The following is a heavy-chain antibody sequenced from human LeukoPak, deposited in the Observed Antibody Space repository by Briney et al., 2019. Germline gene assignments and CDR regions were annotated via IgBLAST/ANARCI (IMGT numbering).Heavy chain of an antibody. D-gene: IGHD6-6*01. CDR2: ISSSGSTI. V-gene: IGHV3-11*01. CDR1: GFTFSDYY. J-gene: IGHJ5*02. Sequence: GGSLRLSCAAPGFTFSDYYMSWIRQAPGKGLEWVSYISSSGSTIYYADSVKGRFTISRDNAKNSLYLQMNSLRAEDTAVYYCARDHEGQLAATSSFDPWGQGTLVTVSS. CDR3: ARDHEGQLAATSSFDP.